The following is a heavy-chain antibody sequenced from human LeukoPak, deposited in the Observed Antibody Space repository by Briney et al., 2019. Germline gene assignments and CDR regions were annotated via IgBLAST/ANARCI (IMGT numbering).Heavy chain of an antibody. J-gene: IGHJ5*02. D-gene: IGHD4/OR15-4a*01. CDR3: AESTMVITATGWFGP. Sequence: SETLSLTCTVSGGSISSSYWSWIRQPPGKGLEWIGYIHSSGSTNYNPSLKSRLTVSVDTSKNQISLKLSSVTAADTAMYYCAESTMVITATGWFGPWGQGTLVTVSS. CDR2: IHSSGST. V-gene: IGHV4-59*12. CDR1: GGSISSSY.